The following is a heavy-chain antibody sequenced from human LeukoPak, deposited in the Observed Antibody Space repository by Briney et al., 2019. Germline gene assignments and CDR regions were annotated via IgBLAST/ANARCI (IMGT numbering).Heavy chain of an antibody. CDR2: INHSGST. CDR1: GGSFSGYY. V-gene: IGHV4-34*01. Sequence: SETLSLTCTVYGGSFSGYYWSWIRQPPGKGLEWIGEINHSGSTNYNLSLKSRVTISVDTSKNPFSLTLSSVTAADTAVYYCARDQFGGSYYFDYWGQGTLVTVS. CDR3: ARDQFGGSYYFDY. J-gene: IGHJ4*02. D-gene: IGHD1-26*01.